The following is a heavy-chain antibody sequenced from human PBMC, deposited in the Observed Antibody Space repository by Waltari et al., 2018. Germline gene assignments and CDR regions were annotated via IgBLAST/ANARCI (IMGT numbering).Heavy chain of an antibody. CDR3: ARSPGYDYYMDV. V-gene: IGHV4-38-2*01. Sequence: VQLQESGPGLVKPSETLSLTCGISGYSISGGYYWGWIRQPPGKGLEWIGSCQRSGTTNYNPTLQSRVTISVDTSKSQVYLRLTSVTAADTAAYYCARSPGYDYYMDVWGKGTTVTVSS. CDR1: GYSISGGYY. D-gene: IGHD2-8*02. CDR2: CQRSGTT. J-gene: IGHJ6*03.